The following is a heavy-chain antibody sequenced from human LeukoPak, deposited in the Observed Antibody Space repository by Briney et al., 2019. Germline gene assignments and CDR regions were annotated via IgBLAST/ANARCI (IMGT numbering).Heavy chain of an antibody. V-gene: IGHV3-48*01. J-gene: IGHJ4*02. CDR2: ISSSSSTI. CDR1: GFTFSSYS. CDR3: ARGIQLCRTFFDY. Sequence: GGSLRLSCAASGFTFSSYSMNWVRQAPGKGLVWVSYISSSSSTIYYADSVKGRFTISRDNAKNSLYLQMNSLRAEDTAVSYCARGIQLCRTFFDYWGQGTLVSVSS. D-gene: IGHD5-18*01.